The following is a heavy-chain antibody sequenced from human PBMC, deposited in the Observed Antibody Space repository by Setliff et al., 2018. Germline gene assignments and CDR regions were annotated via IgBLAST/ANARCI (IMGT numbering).Heavy chain of an antibody. V-gene: IGHV4-61*05. CDR1: GGSISSSSYY. CDR3: PSSGGDTIFGVVMSPSYYFDY. D-gene: IGHD3-3*01. J-gene: IGHJ4*02. CDR2: INHSGST. Sequence: SETLSLTCTVSGGSISSSSYYWGWIRQPPGKGLEWIGEINHSGSTNYNPSLKSRVTISVDKSKNQFSLKLSSVTAADTAVYYCPSSGGDTIFGVVMSPSYYFDYWGQGTLVTVSS.